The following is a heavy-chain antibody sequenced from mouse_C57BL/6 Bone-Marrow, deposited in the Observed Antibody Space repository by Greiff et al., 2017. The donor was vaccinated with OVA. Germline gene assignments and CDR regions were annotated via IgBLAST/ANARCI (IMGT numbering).Heavy chain of an antibody. J-gene: IGHJ2*01. CDR1: GFTFSSYA. D-gene: IGHD2-4*01. Sequence: EVMLVESGGGLVKPGGSLKLSCAASGFTFSSYAMSWVRQTPEKRLEWVATISDGGSYTYYPDNVKGRFTISRANAKNNLYLQMSHLKSEDTAMYYCARSYDYGVDYWGQGTTLTVSS. V-gene: IGHV5-4*03. CDR2: ISDGGSYT. CDR3: ARSYDYGVDY.